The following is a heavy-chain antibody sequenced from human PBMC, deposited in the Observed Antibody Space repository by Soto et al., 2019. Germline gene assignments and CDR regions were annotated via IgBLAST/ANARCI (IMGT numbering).Heavy chain of an antibody. CDR1: GYSFTSYW. D-gene: IGHD2-2*01. J-gene: IGHJ3*02. CDR3: ARAVPAAISPSDAFDI. V-gene: IGHV5-51*01. Sequence: GESLKISCKGSGYSFTSYWIGWVRQMPGKGLEWMGIIYPGDSDTRYSPSFQGQVTISADKSISTAHLPWSSLKASDTAMYYCARAVPAAISPSDAFDIWGQGTMVTVSS. CDR2: IYPGDSDT.